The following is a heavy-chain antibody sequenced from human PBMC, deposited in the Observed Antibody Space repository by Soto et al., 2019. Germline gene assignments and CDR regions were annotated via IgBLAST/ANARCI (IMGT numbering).Heavy chain of an antibody. CDR2: INHSGST. V-gene: IGHV4-34*01. CDR1: GGSFSGYY. D-gene: IGHD3-16*01. J-gene: IGHJ4*02. CDR3: ARPPYVY. Sequence: SETLSLTCAVYGGSFSGYYWSWIRQPPGKGLEWIGEINHSGSTNYNPSLKSRVTISVDTSKNQFSLKLSSVTAADTAVYYCARPPYVYWGQGTLVTVSS.